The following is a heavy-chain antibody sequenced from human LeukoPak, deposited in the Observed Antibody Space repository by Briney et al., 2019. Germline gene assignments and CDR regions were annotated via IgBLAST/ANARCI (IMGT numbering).Heavy chain of an antibody. Sequence: GSLRLSCAASGFTFSSYWVHWIRQPPGKGLEWIGYIYHSGSTNYNPSLQSRVTISVDTSKNQFSLNLNSVTAADTAVYYCARGGAARLHFQNWGQGTLVTVSS. V-gene: IGHV4-59*01. CDR1: GFTFSSYW. CDR2: IYHSGST. J-gene: IGHJ1*01. D-gene: IGHD6-6*01. CDR3: ARGGAARLHFQN.